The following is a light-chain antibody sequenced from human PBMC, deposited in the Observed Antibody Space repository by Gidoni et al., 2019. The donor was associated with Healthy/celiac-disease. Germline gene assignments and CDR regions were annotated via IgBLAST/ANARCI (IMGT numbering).Light chain of an antibody. Sequence: DIQLTQSPSTLSASVGDRVTITCRASQSMSSWLAWYQQKPGKAPKPLIYKASSLEGGVPSRFSGSGSGTEFTRTSSSLQTDDFATYCCQQYNSYSRTFGQGTKVEIK. V-gene: IGKV1-5*03. J-gene: IGKJ1*01. CDR3: QQYNSYSRT. CDR1: QSMSSW. CDR2: KAS.